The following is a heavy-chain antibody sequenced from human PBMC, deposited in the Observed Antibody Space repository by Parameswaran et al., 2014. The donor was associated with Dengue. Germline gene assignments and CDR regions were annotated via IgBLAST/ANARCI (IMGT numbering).Heavy chain of an antibody. J-gene: IGHJ6*03. CDR2: INHSGST. V-gene: IGHV4-34*01. D-gene: IGHD3-10*01. CDR3: AREVRITMVRGVIITGYMDV. Sequence: SETLSLTCAVYGGSFSGYYWSWIRQPPGKGLEWIGEINHSGSTNYNPSLKSRVTISVDTSKNQFSLKLSSVTAADTAVYYCAREVRITMVRGVIITGYMDVWGKGTTVTVSS. CDR1: GGSFSGYY.